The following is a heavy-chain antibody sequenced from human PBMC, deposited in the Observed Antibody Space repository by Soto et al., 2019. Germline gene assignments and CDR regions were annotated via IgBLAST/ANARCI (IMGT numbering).Heavy chain of an antibody. J-gene: IGHJ4*02. CDR2: ISYDGSNK. CDR3: ARDLKPRYDFWSGYYGGDY. V-gene: IGHV3-30-3*01. D-gene: IGHD3-3*01. Sequence: QVQLVESGGGVVQPGRSLRLSCAASGFTFSSHAMHWVRQAPGKGLEWVAVISYDGSNKYYADSVKGRFTISRDNSKNTLYLQMNSLRAEDTAVYYCARDLKPRYDFWSGYYGGDYWGQGTLVTVSS. CDR1: GFTFSSHA.